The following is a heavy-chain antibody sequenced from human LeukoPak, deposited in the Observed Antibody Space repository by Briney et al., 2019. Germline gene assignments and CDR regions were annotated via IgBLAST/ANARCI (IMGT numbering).Heavy chain of an antibody. J-gene: IGHJ5*02. CDR3: ARGPAYCSSTSCPNWFDP. D-gene: IGHD2-2*01. Sequence: GASVKVSCKASGYTFTGYYMHWVRQAPGQGLEWMGWINPNSGGTNYAQKFQGRVTMTRDTSISTAYMELSRLRSDDTAVYYCARGPAYCSSTSCPNWFDPWGQRTLVTVSS. V-gene: IGHV1-2*02. CDR2: INPNSGGT. CDR1: GYTFTGYY.